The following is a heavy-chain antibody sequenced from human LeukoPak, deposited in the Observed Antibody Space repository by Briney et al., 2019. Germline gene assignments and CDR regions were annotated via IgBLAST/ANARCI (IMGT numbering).Heavy chain of an antibody. V-gene: IGHV3-23*01. CDR1: GFTFSHYA. CDR2: LTDSGDAT. Sequence: PGGSLRLSCAVSGFTFSHYAMSWVRQAPGTGLEWVGSLTDSGDATYYADSVKGRLTISRDNSNSTLYLHISGLRDEDTAVYYCAKKTAGSTIDDAFDIWGQGTMVTVSS. CDR3: AKKTAGSTIDDAFDI. J-gene: IGHJ3*02. D-gene: IGHD2-15*01.